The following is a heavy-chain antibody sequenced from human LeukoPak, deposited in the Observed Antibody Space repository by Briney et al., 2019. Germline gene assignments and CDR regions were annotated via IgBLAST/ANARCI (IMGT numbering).Heavy chain of an antibody. CDR2: INHSGST. D-gene: IGHD3-3*01. J-gene: IGHJ5*02. CDR3: AREAFWSGLNWFDP. CDR1: GGSFSGYY. Sequence: PSETLSLTCAVYGGSFSGYYWSWIRQPPGKGLERTGEINHSGSTNYNPSLKSRVTISVDTSKNQFSLKLSSVTAADTAVYYCAREAFWSGLNWFDPWGQGTLVTVSS. V-gene: IGHV4-34*01.